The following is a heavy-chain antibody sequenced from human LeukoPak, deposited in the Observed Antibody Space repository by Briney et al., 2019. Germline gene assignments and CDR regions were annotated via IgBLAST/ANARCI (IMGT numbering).Heavy chain of an antibody. CDR3: AREYSSGWYGY. CDR2: ISSSSSTI. Sequence: GGSLRLXCAASGFTYSSYSMNWVRRAPGKGLESVSYISSSSSTIYYADSVKGRFTISRDNAKNSLYLQMNSLRAEDTAVYYCAREYSSGWYGYWGQGTLVTVSS. J-gene: IGHJ4*02. D-gene: IGHD6-19*01. CDR1: GFTYSSYS. V-gene: IGHV3-48*01.